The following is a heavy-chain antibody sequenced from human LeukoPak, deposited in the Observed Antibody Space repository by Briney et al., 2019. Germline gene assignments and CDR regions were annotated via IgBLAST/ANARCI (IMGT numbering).Heavy chain of an antibody. CDR2: VNRDGSET. J-gene: IGHJ6*02. V-gene: IGHV3-7*03. Sequence: GGSLRLSCAASGFALSSHWMTWVRQVPGRGPEWVANVNRDGSETYYLDSVKGRFTISKDNAKNSLYLQMNGLRAEDTALYHCARNNGMDVWGQGTTVIVSS. CDR1: GFALSSHW. CDR3: ARNNGMDV.